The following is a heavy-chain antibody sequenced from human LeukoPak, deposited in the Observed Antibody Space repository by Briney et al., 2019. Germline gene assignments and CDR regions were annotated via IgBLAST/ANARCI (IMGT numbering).Heavy chain of an antibody. CDR3: ARKNYCSGGSCYSRGWFDP. CDR2: MNPNSGNT. Sequence: ASVKVSCKASEHTFTSYDINWVRQATGQGLEWMGWMNPNSGNTVYAQKFQGRVTMTRDTSISTAYMELSSLRSEDTAMYYCARKNYCSGGSCYSRGWFDPWGQGTLVTVSS. V-gene: IGHV1-8*01. J-gene: IGHJ5*02. D-gene: IGHD2-15*01. CDR1: EHTFTSYD.